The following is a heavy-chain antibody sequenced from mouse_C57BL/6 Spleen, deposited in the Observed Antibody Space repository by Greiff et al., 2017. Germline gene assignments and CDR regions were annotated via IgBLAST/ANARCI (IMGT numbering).Heavy chain of an antibody. D-gene: IGHD3-3*01. V-gene: IGHV10-1*01. CDR2: IRSKSNNYAT. CDR3: VRRDTRGYFDV. J-gene: IGHJ1*03. CDR1: GFSFNTYA. Sequence: GGGLVQPKGSLKLSCAASGFSFNTYAMNWVRQAPGKGLEWVARIRSKSNNYATYYADSVKDRFTISRDDSESMLYLQMNNLKTEDTAMYYCVRRDTRGYFDVWGTGTTVTVSS.